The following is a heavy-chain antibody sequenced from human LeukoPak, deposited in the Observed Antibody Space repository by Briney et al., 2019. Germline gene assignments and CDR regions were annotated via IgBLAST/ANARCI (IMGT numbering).Heavy chain of an antibody. CDR2: IIPIFGTA. J-gene: IGHJ5*02. CDR3: ARDYCVVGAICGSSPNWFDP. CDR1: GGTFSSYA. V-gene: IGHV1-69*05. D-gene: IGHD1-26*01. Sequence: GASVKVSCKASGGTFSSYAISWVRQAPGQGLEWMGRIIPIFGTANYAQKFQGRVTITTDESTSTAYMELSSLRSEDTAVYYCARDYCVVGAICGSSPNWFDPWGQGTLVTVSS.